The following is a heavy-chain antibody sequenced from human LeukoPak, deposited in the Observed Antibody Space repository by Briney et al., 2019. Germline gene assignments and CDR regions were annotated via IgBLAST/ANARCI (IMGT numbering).Heavy chain of an antibody. J-gene: IGHJ6*03. CDR1: GFTFSSYS. CDR3: ATGFFYYYYMDV. D-gene: IGHD1-14*01. V-gene: IGHV3-21*01. Sequence: GGSLRLSCAASGFTFSSYSMNWVRQAPGKGLEWVSSISSSSSYIYYADSVQGRFTISRDNAKSTLYLQMNSLRPEDTAVYYCATGFFYYYYMDVWGKGTTVTISS. CDR2: ISSSSSYI.